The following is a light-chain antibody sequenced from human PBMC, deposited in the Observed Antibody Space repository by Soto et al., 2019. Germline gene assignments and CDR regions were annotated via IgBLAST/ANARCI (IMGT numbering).Light chain of an antibody. CDR1: QTISGL. CDR3: QQSYGTPWT. J-gene: IGKJ1*01. V-gene: IGKV1-39*01. Sequence: DIQQSKSPSTLSASLGDRVSITCRASQTISGLLACYQQKPGKAPKLLIYDASSLESGVLSRFSGSGSSANVTLTISSLQPEDVATYYCQQSYGTPWTFGQGTKVDI. CDR2: DAS.